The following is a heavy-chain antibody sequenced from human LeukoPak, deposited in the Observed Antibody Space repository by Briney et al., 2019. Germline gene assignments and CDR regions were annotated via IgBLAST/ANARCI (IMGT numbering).Heavy chain of an antibody. CDR1: GFTFSSYW. CDR2: INSAGSSI. CDR3: ARGGDYKNDY. Sequence: GGSLRRSCAASGFTFSSYWMHWVRQTPGKGQLWLSRINSAGSSISYADSVKGRVTISRDNAKNTLYLQMNNLRAEDTAVYYCARGGDYKNDYWGQGTLVTVSS. D-gene: IGHD4-17*01. J-gene: IGHJ4*02. V-gene: IGHV3-74*01.